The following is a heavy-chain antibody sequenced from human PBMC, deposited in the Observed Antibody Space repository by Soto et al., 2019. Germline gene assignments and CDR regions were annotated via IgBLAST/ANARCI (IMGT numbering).Heavy chain of an antibody. Sequence: SETLSLTCTVSGGSISSYYWSWIRQPPGKGLEWIGYIYYSGSTNYNPSLKSRVTISVDTSKNQFSLKLSSVTAADTAVYYCARQGGDYEFDYWGHGTLVTVSS. CDR1: GGSISSYY. CDR2: IYYSGST. V-gene: IGHV4-59*08. CDR3: ARQGGDYEFDY. D-gene: IGHD4-17*01. J-gene: IGHJ4*01.